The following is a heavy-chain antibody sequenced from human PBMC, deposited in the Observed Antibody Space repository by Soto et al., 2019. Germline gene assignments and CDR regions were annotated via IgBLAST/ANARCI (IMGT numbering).Heavy chain of an antibody. D-gene: IGHD1-26*01. V-gene: IGHV3-21*01. CDR1: TFSSYS. CDR3: TRDDGGSYDTWFNP. Sequence: EVQLVESGGGLVKPGESLRLSCTFTFSSYSLNWVRQAPGKGLEWVSSISSGSAYIKYADSVKGRFTISRDNANNLLYRQVGSLRVDDSAVYYYTRDDGGSYDTWFNPWGQGTLVTVSS. CDR2: ISSGSAYI. J-gene: IGHJ5*02.